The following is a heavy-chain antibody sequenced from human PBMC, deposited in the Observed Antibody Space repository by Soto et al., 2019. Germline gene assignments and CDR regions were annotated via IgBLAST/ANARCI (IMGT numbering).Heavy chain of an antibody. J-gene: IGHJ4*02. CDR1: GYTFTSYG. Sequence: GASVKVSCKASGYTFTSYGISRGRQAPRQGLEWMGWISAYNGNTNYAQKLQGRVTMTTDTSTSTAYMELRSLRSDDTAVYYCARDYYYDSSGYGDYWGQGTLVTVSS. D-gene: IGHD3-22*01. CDR3: ARDYYYDSSGYGDY. V-gene: IGHV1-18*01. CDR2: ISAYNGNT.